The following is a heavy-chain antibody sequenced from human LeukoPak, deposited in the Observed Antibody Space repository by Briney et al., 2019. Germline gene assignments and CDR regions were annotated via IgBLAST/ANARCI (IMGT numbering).Heavy chain of an antibody. CDR2: IDWDDDK. Sequence: SGPTLVNPTQTLTLTCTFSGFSLSTSGMRVSWIRQPPGKALEWLARIDWDDDKFYSTSLKTRLTISKDTSKNQVVLTMTNMDPVDTATYYCARTHVAGYYDSSGYSLYFDYWGQGTLVTVSS. CDR1: GFSLSTSGMR. J-gene: IGHJ4*02. V-gene: IGHV2-70*04. D-gene: IGHD3-22*01. CDR3: ARTHVAGYYDSSGYSLYFDY.